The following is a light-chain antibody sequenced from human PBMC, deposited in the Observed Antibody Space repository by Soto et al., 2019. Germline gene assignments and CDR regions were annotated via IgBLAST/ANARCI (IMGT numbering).Light chain of an antibody. Sequence: IVLTQSPGTLSLSPGDRATLSCGASQTVSGNYLAWYQQKPGQVPRLLIYGASSRAIGIPDRSSGSGSGTDFALTISRLEPEDFAVYYCQQYFKSPWTFGQGTKVDIK. CDR2: GAS. CDR1: QTVSGNY. CDR3: QQYFKSPWT. V-gene: IGKV3-20*01. J-gene: IGKJ1*01.